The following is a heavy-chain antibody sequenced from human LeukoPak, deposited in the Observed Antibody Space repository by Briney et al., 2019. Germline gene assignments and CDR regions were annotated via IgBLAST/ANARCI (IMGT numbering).Heavy chain of an antibody. CDR3: ARSQWRNYFNS. D-gene: IGHD6-19*01. V-gene: IGHV4-28*05. CDR1: GDSISSSNW. Sequence: PSDTLSLTCDVSGDSISSSNWWAWIRQSPGKGLEWIGYIFRSGSIHYNPSLKSRVTLSVDTSRNQFSLNLGPVTAEDTAVYYCARSQWRNYFNSWGQGTLVTVSS. CDR2: IFRSGSI. J-gene: IGHJ4*02.